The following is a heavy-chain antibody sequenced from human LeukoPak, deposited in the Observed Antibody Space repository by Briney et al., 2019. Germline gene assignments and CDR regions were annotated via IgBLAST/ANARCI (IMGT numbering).Heavy chain of an antibody. Sequence: PGGSLRLSCSASGFTFSSYAMHWVRQAPGKGLESVSAISSNGVSTYYADSVKGRLTISRDNSKNTLYLQMSSLRAEDTAVYYCVKSSGGGIAAAGTAYYWGQGTLVTVSS. CDR2: ISSNGVST. D-gene: IGHD6-13*01. CDR1: GFTFSSYA. CDR3: VKSSGGGIAAAGTAYY. J-gene: IGHJ4*02. V-gene: IGHV3-64D*06.